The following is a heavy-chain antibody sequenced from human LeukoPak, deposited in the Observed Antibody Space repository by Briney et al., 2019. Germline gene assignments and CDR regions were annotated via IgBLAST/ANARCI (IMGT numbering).Heavy chain of an antibody. D-gene: IGHD3-10*01. CDR1: GFTFSDYW. V-gene: IGHV3-7*01. CDR2: IRKDGSEK. CDR3: ARYYYGSGTSFDP. J-gene: IGHJ5*02. Sequence: HPRGSLRLSCAASGFTFSDYWMSWLRQAPGKGLEWVANIRKDGSEKHYVDSVKGRFTISRDNAKNSLYLQMSSLRAEDTAVFYCARYYYGSGTSFDPWGQGTLVTVSS.